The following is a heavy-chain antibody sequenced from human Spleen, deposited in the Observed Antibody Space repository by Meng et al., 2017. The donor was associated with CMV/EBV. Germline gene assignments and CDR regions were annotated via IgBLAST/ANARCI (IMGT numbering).Heavy chain of an antibody. CDR1: GFTFSSYA. V-gene: IGHV3-23*01. D-gene: IGHD1-14*01. J-gene: IGHJ4*02. CDR3: AKGPFRVDLTAFDY. CDR2: ISGGGGNT. Sequence: GESLKISCAASGFTFSSYAMSWVRQAPEKGLEWVSSISGGGGNTYYADSVKGRFIISRDTSMNTLHLQMNSLRAEDTAVYFCAKGPFRVDLTAFDYWGQGALVTVSS.